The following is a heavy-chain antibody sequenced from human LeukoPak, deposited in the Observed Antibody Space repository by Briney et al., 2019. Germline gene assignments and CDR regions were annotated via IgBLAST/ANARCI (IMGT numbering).Heavy chain of an antibody. CDR1: GGSISSYY. V-gene: IGHV4-59*01. D-gene: IGHD3-16*01. CDR2: IYYSGST. CDR3: ARETSQKGAHYMDV. J-gene: IGHJ6*03. Sequence: SETLSLTCTVSGGSISSYYWSWIRQPPGKGLEWIGYIYYSGSTNYNPSLKSRVTISVDTSKNQFSLKLSSVAAADTAVYYCARETSQKGAHYMDVWGKGTTVTISS.